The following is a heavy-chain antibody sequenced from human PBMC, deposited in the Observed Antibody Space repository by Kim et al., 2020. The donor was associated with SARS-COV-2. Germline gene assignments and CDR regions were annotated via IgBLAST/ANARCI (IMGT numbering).Heavy chain of an antibody. V-gene: IGHV3-33*05. J-gene: IGHJ4*02. D-gene: IGHD1-26*01. CDR2: ISYDGSNN. CDR3: ARDRAASGSTRGPFDY. CDR1: GFTFSSYG. Sequence: GGSLRLSCAASGFTFSSYGMHWVRQAPGKGLEWVAVISYDGSNNYYADSVKGRFTISRDNSINTPYLQMNSLRAEDTAVYSCARDRAASGSTRGPFDYWGQGSLVIVSS.